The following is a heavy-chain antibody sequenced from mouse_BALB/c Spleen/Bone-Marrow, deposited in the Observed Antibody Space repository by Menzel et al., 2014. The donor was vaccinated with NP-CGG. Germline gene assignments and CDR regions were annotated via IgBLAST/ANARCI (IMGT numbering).Heavy chain of an antibody. Sequence: LVETGASVKISCTASGYSFTGYYMHWVKQSHGQSLEWIGYISCYNGATSYNQKFKGKATFTVVTSTSTTYRKLSSLTSDDSAVYLCARGITTGSFDYWAQGTTLTVSS. CDR1: GYSFTGYY. CDR3: ARGITTGSFDY. D-gene: IGHD1-1*01. J-gene: IGHJ2*01. V-gene: IGHV1S34*01. CDR2: ISCYNGAT.